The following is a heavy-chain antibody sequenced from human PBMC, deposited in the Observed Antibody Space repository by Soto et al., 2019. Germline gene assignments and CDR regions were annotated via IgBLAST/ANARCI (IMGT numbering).Heavy chain of an antibody. CDR3: ARGLRAYGGNPYSDS. J-gene: IGHJ4*02. V-gene: IGHV4-30-4*01. Sequence: SETLSLTCSVSGGPMTSGAYYWSWIRQPPGEGLEWMGYIYYSGGTSSSPSLESRLTLSVDTSRNQFSLKLGSVTAADTAVYYCARGLRAYGGNPYSDSWGQGTLVTVSS. CDR2: IYYSGGT. CDR1: GGPMTSGAYY. D-gene: IGHD2-15*01.